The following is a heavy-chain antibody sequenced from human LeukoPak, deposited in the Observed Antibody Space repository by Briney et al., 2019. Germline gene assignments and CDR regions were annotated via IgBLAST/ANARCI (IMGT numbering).Heavy chain of an antibody. CDR1: EFTFSNYA. J-gene: IGHJ4*02. Sequence: GGSLRLSCAASEFTFSNYAMNWVRQAPGKGLEWVSGISGGGGSTYYADSVKGRFTISRDNSKNTLYLQMDSLRAEDTAVYYCARENGGIDYWGQGTLVTVSS. CDR3: ARENGGIDY. CDR2: ISGGGGST. V-gene: IGHV3-23*01.